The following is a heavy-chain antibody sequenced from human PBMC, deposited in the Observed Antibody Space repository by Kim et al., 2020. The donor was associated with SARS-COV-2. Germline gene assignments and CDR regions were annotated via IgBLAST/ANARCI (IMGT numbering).Heavy chain of an antibody. CDR3: ARERWIQLSDHSYYYYGLDV. J-gene: IGHJ6*02. CDR2: IKVDGSKT. CDR1: GFTFSTYW. D-gene: IGHD5-18*01. Sequence: GGSLRLSCTASGFTFSTYWMNWVRQAPGKGLEWVASIKVDGSKTYYVDSVKGRFTISRDNAKSSLYLQMNSLRAEDTAVYYCARERWIQLSDHSYYYYGLDVWGQGTTVTVSS. V-gene: IGHV3-7*03.